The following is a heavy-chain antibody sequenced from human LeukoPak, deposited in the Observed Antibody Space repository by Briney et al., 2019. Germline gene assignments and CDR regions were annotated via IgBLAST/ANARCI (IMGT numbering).Heavy chain of an antibody. Sequence: GGSLRLSCAASGFTFSSYSMDWVRQAPGKGLEWVSYISAISSSSTYYADSVKGRFTISRDNAKNSLYLQMNSLRAEDTAVYYCARDYDFQGPFDYWGQGTLVTVSS. CDR3: ARDYDFQGPFDY. V-gene: IGHV3-48*04. J-gene: IGHJ4*02. CDR1: GFTFSSYS. CDR2: ISAISSSST. D-gene: IGHD3-3*01.